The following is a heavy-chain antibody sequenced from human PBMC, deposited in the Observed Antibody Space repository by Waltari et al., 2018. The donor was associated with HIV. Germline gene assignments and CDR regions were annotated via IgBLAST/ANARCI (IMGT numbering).Heavy chain of an antibody. J-gene: IGHJ6*02. Sequence: EVQLLESGGGLVQPGGSLRLSCAASGFTFSSYAMSWVRQAPGKGLEWVSAISGSGGSTYYADSVKGRFTISRDNSKNTLYLQMNSLRAEDTAVYYCAKLSGRYYDFWSGYRTDYYGMDVWGQGTTVTVSS. V-gene: IGHV3-23*01. D-gene: IGHD3-3*01. CDR1: GFTFSSYA. CDR2: ISGSGGST. CDR3: AKLSGRYYDFWSGYRTDYYGMDV.